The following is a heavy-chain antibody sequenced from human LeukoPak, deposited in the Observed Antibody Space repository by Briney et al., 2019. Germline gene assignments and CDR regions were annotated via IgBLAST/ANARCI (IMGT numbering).Heavy chain of an antibody. Sequence: PSETLSLTCSVSGDSISSGSYYWSWIRQPAGKGLEWIGRIYTSGSTNYNPSLKSRVTISVDTSKNQFSLKLSSVTAADTAVYYCASLSRAAAGTGKSDYWGQGTLVTVSS. V-gene: IGHV4-61*02. CDR1: GDSISSGSYY. D-gene: IGHD6-13*01. CDR2: IYTSGST. J-gene: IGHJ4*02. CDR3: ASLSRAAAGTGKSDY.